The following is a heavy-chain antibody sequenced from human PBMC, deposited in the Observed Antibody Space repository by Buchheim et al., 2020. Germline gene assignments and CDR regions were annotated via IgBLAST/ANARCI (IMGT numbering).Heavy chain of an antibody. J-gene: IGHJ5*02. D-gene: IGHD3-22*01. CDR1: GGTFSSYA. V-gene: IGHV1-69*01. CDR2: IIPIFGTA. Sequence: QVQLVQSGAEVKKPGSSVKVSCKASGGTFSSYAISWVRQAPGQGLEWMGGIIPIFGTANYAQKFQDRVTITADESTSTAYMGLSSLRAEDTAVYYCARDQPYYYDSSGNYYQFDPWGQGTL. CDR3: ARDQPYYYDSSGNYYQFDP.